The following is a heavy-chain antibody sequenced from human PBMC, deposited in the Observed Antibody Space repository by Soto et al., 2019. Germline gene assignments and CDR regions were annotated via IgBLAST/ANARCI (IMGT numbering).Heavy chain of an antibody. CDR2: ISSSSSYI. J-gene: IGHJ4*02. D-gene: IGHD5-18*01. V-gene: IGHV3-21*01. Sequence: VQLVESGGGLVKPGGSLRLSCAASGFTFSSYSMNWVRQAPGKGLEWVSSISSSSSYIYYADSVKGRLTISRDNAKNSLYLQMNSLRAEDTAVYYCARDQPGYSYGYGLGYWGQGTLVTVSS. CDR3: ARDQPGYSYGYGLGY. CDR1: GFTFSSYS.